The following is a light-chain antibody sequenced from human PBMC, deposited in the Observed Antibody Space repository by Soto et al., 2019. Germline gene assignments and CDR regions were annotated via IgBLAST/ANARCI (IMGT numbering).Light chain of an antibody. CDR3: QNFDSAPQS. Sequence: DIQMTQSPSSVSASVGDRVTITCRASQGISIWLAWYQHKPGKAPKLLIYAASSLKTGVPSRFRGSGSGTDFTLTISCLQSEDFATYYCQNFDSAPQSFGQGTKVDIK. CDR2: AAS. V-gene: IGKV1-12*01. J-gene: IGKJ1*01. CDR1: QGISIW.